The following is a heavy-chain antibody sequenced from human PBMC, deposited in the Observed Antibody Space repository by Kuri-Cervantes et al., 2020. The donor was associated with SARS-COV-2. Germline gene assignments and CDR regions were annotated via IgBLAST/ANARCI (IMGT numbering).Heavy chain of an antibody. D-gene: IGHD1-26*01. Sequence: GSLRLSCAVSGYSISSGYYWGWIRQPPGKGLEWIGSIYHSGSTYYNPSLKSRVTISVDTSKNQFSLKLSSVTAADTAVYYCARDLYVGARWEHGFDSWGQGTMVTVSS. V-gene: IGHV4-38-2*02. CDR1: GYSISSGYY. CDR2: IYHSGST. CDR3: ARDLYVGARWEHGFDS. J-gene: IGHJ3*02.